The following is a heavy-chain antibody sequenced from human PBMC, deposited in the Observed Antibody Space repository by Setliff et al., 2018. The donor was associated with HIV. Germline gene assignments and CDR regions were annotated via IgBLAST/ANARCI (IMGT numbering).Heavy chain of an antibody. CDR1: EDTFNSYT. D-gene: IGHD3-10*01. Sequence: SVKVSCKASEDTFNSYTIHWVRQTPGQGLEWMGRTIPVLSMSNFALKFQGRGSIFADKSTSTAYLGLNGLTSEDTAIDYCATSSGSGVAPFDNWGQGTLVTVSS. V-gene: IGHV1-69*02. CDR2: TIPVLSMS. CDR3: ATSSGSGVAPFDN. J-gene: IGHJ4*02.